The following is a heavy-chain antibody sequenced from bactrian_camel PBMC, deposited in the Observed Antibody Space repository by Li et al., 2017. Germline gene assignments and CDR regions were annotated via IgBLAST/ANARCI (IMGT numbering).Heavy chain of an antibody. CDR1: GFSGGAPFSARW. V-gene: IGHV3S25*01. J-gene: IGHJ4*01. D-gene: IGHD2*01. CDR2: IKGGADKT. Sequence: QLVESGGGLVQPGGSLQLTCTASGFSGGAPFSARWMYWVRQAPGKGLVWVSSIKGGADKTYYADDVQGRFTISRDNARNMVFLQLNSLKPDDTAVYYCIKERGGRNYYRSPVDAQGTQVTVS.